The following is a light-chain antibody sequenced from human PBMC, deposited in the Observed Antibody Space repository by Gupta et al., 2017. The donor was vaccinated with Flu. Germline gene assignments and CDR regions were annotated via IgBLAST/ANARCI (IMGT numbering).Light chain of an antibody. CDR1: QSITTW. V-gene: IGKV1-5*03. CDR2: DAS. CDR3: QQYKSYWT. Sequence: DIQMTQSPSTLSASIGDRVTITCRASQSITTWLAWYQQKPGKAPKLLLYDASTLESGVPLRFSGSGSATEFTLTISSLQPDDFATYYCQQYKSYWTFGQGTKVEIK. J-gene: IGKJ1*01.